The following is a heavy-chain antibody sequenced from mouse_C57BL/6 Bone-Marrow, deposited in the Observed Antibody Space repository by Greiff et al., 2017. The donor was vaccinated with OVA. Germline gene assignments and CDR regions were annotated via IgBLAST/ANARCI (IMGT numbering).Heavy chain of an antibody. Sequence: VQLQQSGAELVKPGASVKLSCTASGFNITDYYMHWVKQRTEQGLEWIGRIDPEDGEPNYAPKFQGKATITADTSSNTAYLQLSSLTAEDTAVYYCASYYYGSSPAWFAYWGQGTLVTVSA. V-gene: IGHV14-2*01. D-gene: IGHD1-1*01. CDR2: IDPEDGEP. CDR3: ASYYYGSSPAWFAY. J-gene: IGHJ3*01. CDR1: GFNITDYY.